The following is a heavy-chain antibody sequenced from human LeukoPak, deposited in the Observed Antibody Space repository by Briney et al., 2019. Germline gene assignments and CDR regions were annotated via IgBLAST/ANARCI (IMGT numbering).Heavy chain of an antibody. Sequence: GGTLRLSCAASGFTFSSHGMDWVRQAPGKGLEWVSGISPSGGITYYTDSVKGRFTISRDNSKNTQSLQMNSLRAEDTAVYYCAKDDDWGRYKHWGQGTLVTVSS. CDR3: AKDDDWGRYKH. CDR1: GFTFSSHG. V-gene: IGHV3-23*01. D-gene: IGHD3-16*01. J-gene: IGHJ1*01. CDR2: ISPSGGIT.